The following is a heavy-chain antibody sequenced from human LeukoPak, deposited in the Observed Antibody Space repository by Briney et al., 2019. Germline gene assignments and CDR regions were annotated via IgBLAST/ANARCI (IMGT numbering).Heavy chain of an antibody. V-gene: IGHV1-69*13. J-gene: IGHJ6*04. CDR3: AGTPREIVGMDV. CDR1: GGTFSSYA. D-gene: IGHD5-24*01. Sequence: ASVKVSCKASGGTFSSYAISWVRQAPGQGLEWMGGIIPIFGTANYAQEFQGRVTITADESTSTAYMELSSLRSEDTAVYYCAGTPREIVGMDVWGKGTTVTVSS. CDR2: IIPIFGTA.